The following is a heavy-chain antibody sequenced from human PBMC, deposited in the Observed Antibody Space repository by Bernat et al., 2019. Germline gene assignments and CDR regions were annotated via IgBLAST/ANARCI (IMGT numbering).Heavy chain of an antibody. J-gene: IGHJ5*01. D-gene: IGHD6-6*01. V-gene: IGHV4-61*01. CDR3: ARGVAGGPKFDS. Sequence: QVQLQESGPGLVKPSETLSLTCTVSGGSVSSGSYYWSWIRQPPGKGLEWIGYIYYSGSTNYNPSLKSRVTISVDTSKNQFSLKLSSVTAADTAVYYCARGVAGGPKFDSWDRGTPVTVSS. CDR2: IYYSGST. CDR1: GGSVSSGSYY.